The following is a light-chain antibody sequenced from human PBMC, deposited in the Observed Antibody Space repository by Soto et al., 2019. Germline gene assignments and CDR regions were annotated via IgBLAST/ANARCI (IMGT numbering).Light chain of an antibody. CDR3: SSYTTSTTLL. V-gene: IGLV2-14*03. CDR1: SSDVGAYNY. CDR2: DVT. J-gene: IGLJ3*02. Sequence: QSALTQPASVSGSPGQSITISCTGTSSDVGAYNYVSWYQQHPGKAPKVIIYDVTNRPSGVSNRFSGSKSGNTASLTISGLQPEDEADYFCSSYTTSTTLLFGGGTKLTVL.